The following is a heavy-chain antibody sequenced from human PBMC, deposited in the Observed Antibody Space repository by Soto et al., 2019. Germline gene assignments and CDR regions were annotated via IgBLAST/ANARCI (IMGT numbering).Heavy chain of an antibody. CDR2: IYYSGST. CDR3: ARGLLVQLERPNSRGGWFDP. CDR1: GGSISSGDYY. D-gene: IGHD1-1*01. V-gene: IGHV4-30-4*01. Sequence: SETLSLTCTVSGGSISSGDYYWSWIRQPPGKGLEWIGYIYYSGSTYYNPSLKSRVTISVDTSKNQFSLKLSSVTAADTAVYYCARGLLVQLERPNSRGGWFDPWGQGTLVTVSS. J-gene: IGHJ5*02.